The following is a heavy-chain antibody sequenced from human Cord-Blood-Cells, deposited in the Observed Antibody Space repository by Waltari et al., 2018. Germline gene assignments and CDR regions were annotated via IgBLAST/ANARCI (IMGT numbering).Heavy chain of an antibody. CDR3: ARHEKYCSSTSCYEYFQH. CDR2: IYPGDSDT. J-gene: IGHJ1*01. D-gene: IGHD2-2*01. V-gene: IGHV5-51*01. CDR1: GDSFTSYW. Sequence: EVQLVQSGAAVKKPGASLQISGKGSGDSFTSYWIGWVRQTPGKALEWMGIIYPGDSDTRYSPSFQGQVTNSADKSISTAYLQWSSLKASDTAMYYCARHEKYCSSTSCYEYFQHWGQGTLVTVSS.